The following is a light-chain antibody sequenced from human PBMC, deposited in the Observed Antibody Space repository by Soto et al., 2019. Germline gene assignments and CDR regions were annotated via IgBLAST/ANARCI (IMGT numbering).Light chain of an antibody. CDR1: QGIKSY. V-gene: IGKV1-9*01. J-gene: IGKJ5*01. CDR2: AAS. CDR3: QEAYSFPVT. Sequence: LTQAPSARCAYVGDRVTITCRASQGIKSYLAWYQQKSGKAPKLLIYAASTLQSGVPSRFSGSGSGTDFTLTICSLQPEDFATYYCQEAYSFPVTFALGRRLEI.